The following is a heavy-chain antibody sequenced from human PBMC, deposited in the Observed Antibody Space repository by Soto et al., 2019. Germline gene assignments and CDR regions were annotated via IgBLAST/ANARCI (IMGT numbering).Heavy chain of an antibody. CDR2: ISGSGGST. D-gene: IGHD4-17*01. CDR3: AKAGFNGDYYYYGMDV. V-gene: IGHV3-23*01. Sequence: EVQLLESGGGLVQPRGSLRLSCAASGFTFSSYAMSWVRQAPGKGLEWVSAISGSGGSTYYADSVKGRFTISRDNSKNTLYLQMNSLRAEDTAVYYCAKAGFNGDYYYYGMDVWGQGTTVTVSS. J-gene: IGHJ6*02. CDR1: GFTFSSYA.